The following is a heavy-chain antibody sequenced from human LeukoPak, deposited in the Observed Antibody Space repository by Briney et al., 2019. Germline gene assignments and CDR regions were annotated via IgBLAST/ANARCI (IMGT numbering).Heavy chain of an antibody. V-gene: IGHV4-34*01. Sequence: SETLSLTCAVYGGSFSGYYWSWIRQPPGKGLEWIGEINHSGSTNYNPSLKSRVTISVDTSKNQFSLKLSSVTAADTAVYYCARHLFGSGYYPDYWGQGTLVTVSS. CDR3: ARHLFGSGYYPDY. J-gene: IGHJ4*02. D-gene: IGHD3-22*01. CDR2: INHSGST. CDR1: GGSFSGYY.